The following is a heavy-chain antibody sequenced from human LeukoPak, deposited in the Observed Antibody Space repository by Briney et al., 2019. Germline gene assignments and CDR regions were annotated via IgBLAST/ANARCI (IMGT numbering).Heavy chain of an antibody. D-gene: IGHD5-24*01. J-gene: IGHJ4*02. CDR2: IGIDSGNT. CDR3: ARDYKYAFDN. Sequence: GGSLRLSCAASGFTVSSNYMNWVRQAPGKGLEWISYIGIDSGNTNYADSVKGRFTISGDKAKNSLYLQMNSLRVEDTAVYYCARDYKYAFDNWGQGTPVTVSS. CDR1: GFTVSSNY. V-gene: IGHV3-11*06.